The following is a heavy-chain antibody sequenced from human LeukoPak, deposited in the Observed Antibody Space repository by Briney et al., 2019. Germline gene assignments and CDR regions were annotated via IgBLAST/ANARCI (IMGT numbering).Heavy chain of an antibody. CDR3: ARDSVGDFGSSSPYFDY. Sequence: GGSLRLSCAASGFTFSSYSMNWVRQAPGKGLEWVSSISSSSSYIYYADSVKGRFTISRDNAKNPLYLQMNSLRAEDTAVYYCARDSVGDFGSSSPYFDYRGPGNPGHRLL. CDR1: GFTFSSYS. J-gene: IGHJ4*02. D-gene: IGHD6-6*01. CDR2: ISSSSSYI. V-gene: IGHV3-21*01.